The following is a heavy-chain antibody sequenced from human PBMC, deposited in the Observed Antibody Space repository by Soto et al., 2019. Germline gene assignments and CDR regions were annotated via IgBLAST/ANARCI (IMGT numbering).Heavy chain of an antibody. V-gene: IGHV4-4*02. CDR3: ARYNAASGTYYFDY. CDR1: AGSVSSTYW. D-gene: IGHD6-13*01. Sequence: PSETLSLTCAVSAGSVSSTYWRSWVRQPPGKGLEWIGEIYHSGSANYNPSLKSRVTISVDNSKNRFSLNLNSVTAADTAVYYCARYNAASGTYYFDYWGQGTLVTVSS. CDR2: IYHSGSA. J-gene: IGHJ4*02.